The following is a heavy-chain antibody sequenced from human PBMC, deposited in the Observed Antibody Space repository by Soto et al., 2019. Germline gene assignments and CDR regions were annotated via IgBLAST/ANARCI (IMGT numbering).Heavy chain of an antibody. Sequence: GGSLRLSCAASGFIFSSYAMSWFRQAPGKGLEWVSAISGSGGTTYYADSVKGRFIISRDNSKNTLYLHMNSLRAEDAAIYYSAKFFVATGGSGGWPWHFDYWGQGALVTVSS. D-gene: IGHD6-25*01. J-gene: IGHJ4*02. V-gene: IGHV3-23*01. CDR3: AKFFVATGGSGGWPWHFDY. CDR2: ISGSGGTT. CDR1: GFIFSSYA.